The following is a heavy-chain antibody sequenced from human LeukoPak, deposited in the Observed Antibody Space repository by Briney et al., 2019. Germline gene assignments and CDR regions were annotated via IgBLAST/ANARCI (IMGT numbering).Heavy chain of an antibody. CDR3: ARVRGDSSWYGLDY. CDR1: GYTFTGYY. D-gene: IGHD6-13*01. CDR2: INPDSGGT. V-gene: IGHV1-2*02. J-gene: IGHJ4*02. Sequence: ASVKVSCKTSGYTFTGYYIHWVRQAPGQGLEWMGWINPDSGGTNYAQKFQGGVTMTRDTSISAGYMELSGLRPDDTAVFYRARVRGDSSWYGLDYWGQGTLVSVSS.